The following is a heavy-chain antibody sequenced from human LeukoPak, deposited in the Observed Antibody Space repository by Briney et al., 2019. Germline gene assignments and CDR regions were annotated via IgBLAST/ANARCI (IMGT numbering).Heavy chain of an antibody. V-gene: IGHV4-59*08. J-gene: IGHJ5*02. CDR2: MHHSGST. CDR3: ARHAAVEGSSGWSPLWWFDP. D-gene: IGHD6-19*01. Sequence: PSETLSFTCTVPGGSIRSYYWSWIRQPPGKGLEWIGYMHHSGSTKHNPYLKSRVTISVDTSKSQFSLKLSSVTAADTAVYYCARHAAVEGSSGWSPLWWFDPWGQGTLVTVSS. CDR1: GGSIRSYY.